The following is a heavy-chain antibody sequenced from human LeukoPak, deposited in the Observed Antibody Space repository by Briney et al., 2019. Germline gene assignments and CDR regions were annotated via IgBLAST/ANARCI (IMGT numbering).Heavy chain of an antibody. Sequence: GGSLRLSCVASGFTFSNYAAMWVRQAPGQGLEWVSAITGGGTTRYADSVKGRFTISRDNSKNTLYLQMNSLRVEDTAQYFCARDPNGDYIGAFEFWGQGTGVTVSS. CDR2: ITGGGTT. D-gene: IGHD4-17*01. CDR3: ARDPNGDYIGAFEF. CDR1: GFTFSNYA. V-gene: IGHV3-23*01. J-gene: IGHJ3*01.